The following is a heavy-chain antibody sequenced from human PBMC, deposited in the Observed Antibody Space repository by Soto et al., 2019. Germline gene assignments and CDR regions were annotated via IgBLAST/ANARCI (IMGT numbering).Heavy chain of an antibody. CDR2: FDPEDGKT. CDR3: ARSYGSGSYYTYLDAFDI. CDR1: GYTLTELS. Sequence: ASVKVSCKVSGYTLTELSIHWVRQAPRKGLEWMGGFDPEDGKTIYAQKLQGRVTMTEETSTDTAYMELSSLRAEDTAVYYCARSYGSGSYYTYLDAFDIWGQGTMVTVSS. D-gene: IGHD3-10*01. V-gene: IGHV1-24*01. J-gene: IGHJ3*02.